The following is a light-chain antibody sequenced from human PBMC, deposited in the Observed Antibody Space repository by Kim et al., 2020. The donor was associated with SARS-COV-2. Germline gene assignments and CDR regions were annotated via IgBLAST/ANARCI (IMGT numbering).Light chain of an antibody. Sequence: PGKTARITCGRNNIGSKSVHWYQQKQGQAPVLVIYYDSDRPSGIPERFSGSNSGNTATLTISRVEAGDEADYYCQVWDSSSDHPGVFGGGTQLTVL. CDR2: YDS. V-gene: IGLV3-21*04. CDR3: QVWDSSSDHPGV. J-gene: IGLJ3*02. CDR1: NIGSKS.